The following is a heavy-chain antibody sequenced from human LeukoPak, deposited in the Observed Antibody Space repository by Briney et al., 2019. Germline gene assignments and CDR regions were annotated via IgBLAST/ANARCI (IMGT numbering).Heavy chain of an antibody. CDR3: ARDLELERRGSYYYYMDV. CDR2: ISSTSSYI. Sequence: GGSLRLSCAASGFTFSSYSMNWVRQAPGKGLEWVSPISSTSSYIYYADSVKGRFTISRDNAKNSLYLQMNSLRAEDTAVYHCARDLELERRGSYYYYMDVWGKGTTVTVSS. CDR1: GFTFSSYS. J-gene: IGHJ6*03. D-gene: IGHD1-1*01. V-gene: IGHV3-21*01.